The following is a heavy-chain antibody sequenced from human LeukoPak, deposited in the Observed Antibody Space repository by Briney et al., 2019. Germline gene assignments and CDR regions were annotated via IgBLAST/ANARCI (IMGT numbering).Heavy chain of an antibody. D-gene: IGHD4-17*01. V-gene: IGHV3-23*01. Sequence: GGSLRLSCAASGFTVSSYAMTWVRQAPGKGLEWVSAIGYSAGDTYYVDSVKGRFTISRDNSMNTLYLQMSSLRADDTALYYCAKDDDGHHHGVDHWGQGTLVTVSS. J-gene: IGHJ4*02. CDR2: IGYSAGDT. CDR1: GFTVSSYA. CDR3: AKDDDGHHHGVDH.